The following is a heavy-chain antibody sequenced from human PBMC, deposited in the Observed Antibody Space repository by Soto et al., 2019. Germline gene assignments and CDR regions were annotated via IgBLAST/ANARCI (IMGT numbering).Heavy chain of an antibody. V-gene: IGHV1-3*01. CDR3: ATYPLVGGRDY. CDR2: INAGNGNT. D-gene: IGHD2-15*01. CDR1: GYTFTSYA. Sequence: AASVKVSCKASGYTFTSYAIHWVRQAPGQRLEWMGWINAGNGNTKYSQRFQGRVTITRDTSASTAYMDLSSLRSEDTAVYYCATYPLVGGRDYWGQGTLVTVSS. J-gene: IGHJ4*02.